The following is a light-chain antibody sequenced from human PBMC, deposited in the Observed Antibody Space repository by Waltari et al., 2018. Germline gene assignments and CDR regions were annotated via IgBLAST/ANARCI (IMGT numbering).Light chain of an antibody. CDR1: KLGEKY. CDR3: QAWDGSTLI. Sequence: SYEVTQPPSVSVSPGQAASITCSGDKLGEKYVSWYQQKPGQSPVLVLYQDNRRPSGIPERFAGSNSNSGNTATLTISGTQAMEEADYHCQAWDGSTLIFGGGTKLTVL. V-gene: IGLV3-1*01. J-gene: IGLJ2*01. CDR2: QDN.